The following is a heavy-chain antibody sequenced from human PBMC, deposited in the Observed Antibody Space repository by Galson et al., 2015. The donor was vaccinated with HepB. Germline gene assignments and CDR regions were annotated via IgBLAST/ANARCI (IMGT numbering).Heavy chain of an antibody. CDR2: IIPIFGTA. V-gene: IGHV1-69*13. Sequence: SVKVSCKASGGTFSSYAISWVRQAPGQGLEWMGGIIPIFGTANYAQKFQGRVTITADESTSTAYMELSSLRSEDTAVYYCARGGSYYYGMDVWGQGTTVTVSS. CDR3: ARGGSYYYGMDV. CDR1: GGTFSSYA. D-gene: IGHD3-10*01. J-gene: IGHJ6*02.